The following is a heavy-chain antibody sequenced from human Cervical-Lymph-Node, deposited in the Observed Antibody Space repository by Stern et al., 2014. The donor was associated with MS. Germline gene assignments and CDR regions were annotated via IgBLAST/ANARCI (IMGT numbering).Heavy chain of an antibody. Sequence: QVQLVQSGAKMKKPGASVRVSCKASGYDFTGFFIHWVRQVPGQGLEWMGRLNPNRDDPTYAQKFQDRVNLTRDTSIGTNYLELSMLTSADTAVYYCAREATRIIVGIDYWGQGTPVTVST. CDR1: GYDFTGFF. D-gene: IGHD2/OR15-2a*01. J-gene: IGHJ4*02. CDR2: LNPNRDDP. CDR3: AREATRIIVGIDY. V-gene: IGHV1-2*06.